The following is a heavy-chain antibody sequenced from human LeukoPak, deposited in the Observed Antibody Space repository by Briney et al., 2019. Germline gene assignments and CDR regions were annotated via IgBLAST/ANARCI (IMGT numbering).Heavy chain of an antibody. CDR3: ARLVGDGYNYSP. CDR2: IYYSGST. Sequence: SETLSLTCTVSGGSISSSSYYWGWLRQPPGKGLEWIGSIYYSGSTYYNPSLKSRVTISVDTSKNQFSLKLSSVTAADTAVYYCARLVGDGYNYSPWGQGTLVTVSS. V-gene: IGHV4-39*01. J-gene: IGHJ4*02. CDR1: GGSISSSSYY. D-gene: IGHD5-24*01.